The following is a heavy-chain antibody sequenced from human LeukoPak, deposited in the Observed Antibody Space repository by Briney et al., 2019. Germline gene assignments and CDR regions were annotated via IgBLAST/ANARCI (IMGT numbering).Heavy chain of an antibody. Sequence: SETLSLACTVPGGSISSSSYYWGWIRQPPGKGLEWIGSIYYSGSTYYNPSLKSRVTISVDTSKNQFSLKLSSVTAADTAVYYCARIQCTNGVCYHKNWGFARNYFDYWGQGTLVTVSS. D-gene: IGHD2-8*01. CDR3: ARIQCTNGVCYHKNWGFARNYFDY. CDR1: GGSISSSSYY. J-gene: IGHJ4*02. V-gene: IGHV4-39*07. CDR2: IYYSGST.